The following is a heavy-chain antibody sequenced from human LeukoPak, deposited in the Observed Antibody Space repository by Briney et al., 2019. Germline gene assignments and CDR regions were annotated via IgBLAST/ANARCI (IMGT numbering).Heavy chain of an antibody. CDR2: IYYSGST. CDR1: GGSISSGGYY. V-gene: IGHV4-31*03. CDR3: ARDNGRGYCSSTSCHSDAFDI. J-gene: IGHJ3*02. Sequence: PSETLSLTCTVSGGSISSGGYYWSWIRQHPGKGLEWIGYIYYSGSTYYNPSLKSRVTISVDTSKNQFSLKLSSVTAADTAVYYCARDNGRGYCSSTSCHSDAFDIWGQGTMVTVSS. D-gene: IGHD2-2*01.